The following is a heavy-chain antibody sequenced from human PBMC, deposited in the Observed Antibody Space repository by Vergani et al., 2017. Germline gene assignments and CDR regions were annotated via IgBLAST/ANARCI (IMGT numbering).Heavy chain of an antibody. D-gene: IGHD3-10*01. Sequence: QVQLQESGPGLVKPSETLSLTCAVSGYSISSGYYWGWIRQPPGKGLEWIGSLSTTGGATHASHNPSLKSRVSISVDTSKSQFSLRLTSVTAADSAVYYCARGGITMVRGVMYYFDYWGQGTLVTVSS. CDR1: GYSISSGYY. CDR3: ARGGITMVRGVMYYFDY. V-gene: IGHV4-38-2*01. J-gene: IGHJ4*02. CDR2: STTGGAT.